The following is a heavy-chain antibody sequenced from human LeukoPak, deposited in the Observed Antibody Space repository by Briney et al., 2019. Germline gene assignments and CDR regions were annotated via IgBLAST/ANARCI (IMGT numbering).Heavy chain of an antibody. CDR1: GFTFSSYS. J-gene: IGHJ4*02. D-gene: IGHD2-2*01. V-gene: IGHV3-48*04. CDR2: ISSSSTTI. Sequence: GGSLRLSCAASGFTFSSYSMNWVRQAPGKGLEWVSHISSSSTTIYYADSVKGRFSISRDNAKNSLYLQMNSLRAEDTAVYYCARDEQYCSSTSCDSPYFDYWGQGTLVTVSS. CDR3: ARDEQYCSSTSCDSPYFDY.